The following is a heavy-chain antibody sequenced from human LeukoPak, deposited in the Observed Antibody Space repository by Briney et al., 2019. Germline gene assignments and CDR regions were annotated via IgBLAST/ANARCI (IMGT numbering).Heavy chain of an antibody. CDR3: ARDGSYYDFWSGYLDY. CDR1: GYTFTSYD. Sequence: SVTVSCKPSGYTFTSYDINWVRQATGPGLEWMGWMNPNSGNTGYAQKFQGRVTMTRNTSISTAYMELSSLRSEDTAVYYCARDGSYYDFWSGYLDYWGQGTLVTVSS. V-gene: IGHV1-8*01. J-gene: IGHJ4*02. D-gene: IGHD3-3*01. CDR2: MNPNSGNT.